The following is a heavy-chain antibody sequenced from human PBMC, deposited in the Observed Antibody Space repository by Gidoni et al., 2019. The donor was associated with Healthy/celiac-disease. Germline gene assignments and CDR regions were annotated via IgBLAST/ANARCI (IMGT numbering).Heavy chain of an antibody. V-gene: IGHV4-34*01. D-gene: IGHD6-6*01. J-gene: IGHJ4*02. Sequence: QVQLQPWGAGLLKPSENLSLTCAIYGGSFSGYYWRWIRQPLGKGLEWIGEINHSGSTNYNSSLKRRVTISVETSKNPVSLKLSFVTVADTAVYYFARGGKQLGRFFVGWGSPGRVFDYWGQGTLVTVSS. CDR3: ARGGKQLGRFFVGWGSPGRVFDY. CDR2: INHSGST. CDR1: GGSFSGYY.